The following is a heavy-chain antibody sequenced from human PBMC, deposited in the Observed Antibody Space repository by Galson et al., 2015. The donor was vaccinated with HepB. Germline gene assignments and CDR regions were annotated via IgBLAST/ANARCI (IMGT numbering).Heavy chain of an antibody. CDR1: GFTFGRYA. D-gene: IGHD2-8*01. Sequence: SLRLSCAAPGFTFGRYAMSWVRQAPGKGLEWVSSITSSGAGTYFAASVKGRFTISRDKSENTVFLQMSSLRVEDTAVYYCAKDAIMVSNNPWYFDYWGRGTMVTVSS. CDR3: AKDAIMVSNNPWYFDY. J-gene: IGHJ4*02. V-gene: IGHV3-23*01. CDR2: ITSSGAGT.